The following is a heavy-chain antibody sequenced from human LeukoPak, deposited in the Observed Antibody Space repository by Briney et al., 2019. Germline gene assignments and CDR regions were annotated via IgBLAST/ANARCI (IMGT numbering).Heavy chain of an antibody. D-gene: IGHD3-22*01. CDR3: ATGQTPRYYYDSSGN. CDR1: GGTFSSYA. V-gene: IGHV1-69*04. J-gene: IGHJ4*02. CDR2: IIPIFGIA. Sequence: SVNVSCEASGGTFSSYAISGVRGAPGQGLEWMGRIIPIFGIANYAQKFQGRVTITADKSTSTAYMELSSLRSEDTAVYYCATGQTPRYYYDSSGNWGQGTLVTVSS.